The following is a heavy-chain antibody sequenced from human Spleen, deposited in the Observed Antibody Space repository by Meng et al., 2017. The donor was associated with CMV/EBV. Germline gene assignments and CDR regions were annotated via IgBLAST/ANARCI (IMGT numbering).Heavy chain of an antibody. CDR1: GFTFSNYG. D-gene: IGHD2-2*01. V-gene: IGHV3-30*02. CDR2: IRFDGSHT. J-gene: IGHJ4*02. Sequence: GGSLRLSCAASGFTFSNYGMHWVRQVPGKGLEWVAFIRFDGSHTYYGDSVKGRFTISRYNSKDTLYLQMNSLSDEDTALYHGARNSKVVPPSMVMGHWGQGALVTVSA. CDR3: ARNSKVVPPSMVMGH.